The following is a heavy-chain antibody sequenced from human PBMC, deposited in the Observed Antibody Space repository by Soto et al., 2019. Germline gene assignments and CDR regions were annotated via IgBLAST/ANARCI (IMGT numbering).Heavy chain of an antibody. D-gene: IGHD6-13*01. J-gene: IGHJ6*02. Sequence: ASVKVSCKXSGYTFTGYYMHWVRQAPGQGLEWMGWINPNSGGTNYAQKFQGRVTMTRDTSISTAYMELSRLRSDDTAVYYCARDGRSSWYHYYYYGMDVWGQGTTVTVSS. CDR1: GYTFTGYY. CDR2: INPNSGGT. CDR3: ARDGRSSWYHYYYYGMDV. V-gene: IGHV1-2*02.